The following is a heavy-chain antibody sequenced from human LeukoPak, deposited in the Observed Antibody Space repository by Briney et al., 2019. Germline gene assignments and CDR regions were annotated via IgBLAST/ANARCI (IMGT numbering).Heavy chain of an antibody. CDR1: GFTFDDYA. CDR3: AKSSPGYSSGWLQH. D-gene: IGHD6-19*01. CDR2: ISWNTGRI. Sequence: GRSLRLSCAASGFTFDDYAMLWVRQAPGKGLECVSGISWNTGRIDYADSVKGRFTISRDNAKKSLYVQMNSLRAEDMELYYCAKSSPGYSSGWLQHWGQGTLVTVSS. V-gene: IGHV3-9*03. J-gene: IGHJ1*01.